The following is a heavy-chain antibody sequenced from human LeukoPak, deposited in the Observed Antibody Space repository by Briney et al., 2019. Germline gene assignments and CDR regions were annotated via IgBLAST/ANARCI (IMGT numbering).Heavy chain of an antibody. V-gene: IGHV4-31*03. CDR1: GDSISSGGYY. Sequence: TPSETLSLTCTVSGDSISSGGYYWRWIRQQPGKGLEWIGYIYYSGSTYYNPARKSRITITVETSKNQFSLKLSSVTAADTAVYYCARVRTYVWGSYRYPNFDYWGQGTLVTVPS. J-gene: IGHJ4*02. CDR2: IYYSGST. D-gene: IGHD3-16*02. CDR3: ARVRTYVWGSYRYPNFDY.